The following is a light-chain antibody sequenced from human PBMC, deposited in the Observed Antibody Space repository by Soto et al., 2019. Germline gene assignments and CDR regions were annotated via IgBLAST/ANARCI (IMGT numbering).Light chain of an antibody. J-gene: IGLJ1*01. V-gene: IGLV1-44*01. CDR1: SSNIGSNT. CDR3: SSWDDNLDAVV. CDR2: TND. Sequence: QSALSQPPSASWAPGHRVTISCSGSSSNIGSNTVNWYQQLPGTAPKLLIYTNDQRPSGVPDRFSGSRSGTSASLAISGLQFEDEDDYHCSSWDDNLDAVVFGAGTKV.